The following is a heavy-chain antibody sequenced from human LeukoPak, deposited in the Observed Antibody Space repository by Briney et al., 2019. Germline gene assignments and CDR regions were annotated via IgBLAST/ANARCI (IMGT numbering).Heavy chain of an antibody. CDR1: GFTFSTYS. D-gene: IGHD3-22*01. Sequence: PGGSLRLSCAASGFTFSTYSMNWVRQAPGKGLEWVSYISSSSSTIYYADSVKGRFTISRDNAKNSLYLQMNSLRAKDTAVYYCARGSTYYDSSGQVPFDYWGQGTLVTVSS. V-gene: IGHV3-48*01. CDR2: ISSSSSTI. CDR3: ARGSTYYDSSGQVPFDY. J-gene: IGHJ4*02.